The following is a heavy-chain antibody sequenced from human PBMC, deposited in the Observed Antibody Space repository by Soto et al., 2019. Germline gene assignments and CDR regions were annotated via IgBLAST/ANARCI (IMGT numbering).Heavy chain of an antibody. CDR3: VRDGTKTLRDWFDP. J-gene: IGHJ5*02. V-gene: IGHV4-4*07. Sequence: PSETLSLTCTVSGASIRGFYWSWIRKSAGKGLEWIGRIYATGTTDYNPSLKSRVMMSVDTSKKRFSLKLRSVTAADTAVYYCVRDGTKTLRDWFDPWGQGISVTVSS. D-gene: IGHD1-1*01. CDR1: GASIRGFY. CDR2: IYATGTT.